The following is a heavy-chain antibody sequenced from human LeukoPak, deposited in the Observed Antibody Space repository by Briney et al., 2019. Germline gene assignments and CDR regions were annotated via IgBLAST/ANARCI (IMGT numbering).Heavy chain of an antibody. CDR1: GFIFSSYS. V-gene: IGHV3-48*01. J-gene: IGHJ6*03. D-gene: IGHD2-15*01. CDR2: ISSSSSTI. CDR3: ARDRVAATLYYYMDV. Sequence: PAGGSLRLSCAASGFIFSSYSMNWVRQAPGKGLEWVSYISSSSSTIYYADSVKGRFTISRDNAKNSLYLQMNSLRAEDTAVYYCARDRVAATLYYYMDVWGKGTTVTVSS.